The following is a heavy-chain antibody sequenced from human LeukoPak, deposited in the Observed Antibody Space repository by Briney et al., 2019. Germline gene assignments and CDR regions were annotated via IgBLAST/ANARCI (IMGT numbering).Heavy chain of an antibody. Sequence: ASVKVSCKASGGTFSSYAISWVRQAPGQGLEWMGGIIPIFGTANYAQKFQGRVTITADESTSTAYMELSSLRSEDTAVYYCARVRTESDYYYYYMDVWGKGTTVTISS. CDR3: ARVRTESDYYYYYMDV. V-gene: IGHV1-69*13. CDR1: GGTFSSYA. J-gene: IGHJ6*03. CDR2: IIPIFGTA.